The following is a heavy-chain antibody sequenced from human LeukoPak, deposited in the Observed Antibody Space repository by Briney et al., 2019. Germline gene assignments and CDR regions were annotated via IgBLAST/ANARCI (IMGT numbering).Heavy chain of an antibody. V-gene: IGHV4-59*01. D-gene: IGHD2-2*01. CDR2: IYYSGST. CDR3: ARAAVPYYFDY. CDR1: GGSISSYY. Sequence: SETLSLTCTVSGGSISSYYWSWIPQPPGKGLEWIGYIYYSGSTTYNPSLKSRVTISVDTSKNQFSLKLSSVTAADTAVYYCARAAVPYYFDYWGQGTLVTVSS. J-gene: IGHJ4*02.